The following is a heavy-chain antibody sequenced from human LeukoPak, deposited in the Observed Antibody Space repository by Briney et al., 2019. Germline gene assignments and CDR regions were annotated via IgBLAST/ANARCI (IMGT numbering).Heavy chain of an antibody. CDR1: GDSVKSYY. CDR3: ARGPPPDLDY. Sequence: SETLSLTCAVSGDSVKSYYWNWIRQPPGRGLEWIGFMYFSGSTNYSPSLKSRVTLSVDTSKNEFSLKLSSVTAADMAVYYCARGPPPDLDYWGRGTLVTVSS. CDR2: MYFSGST. V-gene: IGHV4-59*02. J-gene: IGHJ4*02.